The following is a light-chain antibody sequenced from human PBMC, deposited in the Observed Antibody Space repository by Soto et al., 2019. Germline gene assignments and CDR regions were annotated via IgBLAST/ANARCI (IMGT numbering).Light chain of an antibody. CDR3: CSYAGSYSYV. V-gene: IGLV2-11*01. CDR2: DVS. Sequence: QSALTQPPSASGSPGQSVTISCTGTSSDLGAYNYVSWYQEQPGKAPKLMIYDVSKRPSGVPDRFSGSKSGNTASLTISGLQAEDEADYYCCSYAGSYSYVFGTGTKLTVL. J-gene: IGLJ1*01. CDR1: SSDLGAYNY.